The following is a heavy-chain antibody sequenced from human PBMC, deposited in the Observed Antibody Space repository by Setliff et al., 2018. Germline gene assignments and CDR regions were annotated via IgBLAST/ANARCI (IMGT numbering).Heavy chain of an antibody. D-gene: IGHD5-12*01. Sequence: GGSLRLSCAASGFTFSSFDLSWVRQTPGKGLEWISTIISNSPTLYYADSVQGRFTISRDNARNSLFLQMSSLRAEDTAVYYCARSLGIRDYSYFDLWGRGTLVTVSS. V-gene: IGHV3-48*01. CDR3: ARSLGIRDYSYFDL. CDR1: GFTFSSFD. J-gene: IGHJ2*01. CDR2: IISNSPTL.